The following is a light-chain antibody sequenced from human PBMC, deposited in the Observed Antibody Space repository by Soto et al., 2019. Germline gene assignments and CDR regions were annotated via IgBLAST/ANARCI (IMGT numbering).Light chain of an antibody. CDR3: SSYTSTNTIE. Sequence: QSALTQPASVSGSPGQSIAISCTGTSSDVGAYNYVSWYQQYPGKAPKLIIYDVSLRTSGVSDRFSGSKSGNTASLTISGLQAEDEADYYCSSYTSTNTIEIGGGTKLTVL. CDR1: SSDVGAYNY. V-gene: IGLV2-14*03. J-gene: IGLJ2*01. CDR2: DVS.